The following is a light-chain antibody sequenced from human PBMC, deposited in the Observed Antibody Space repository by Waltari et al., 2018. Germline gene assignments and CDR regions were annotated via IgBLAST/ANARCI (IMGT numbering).Light chain of an antibody. CDR3: MQGIEYPWT. Sequence: DIVMTQTPLSLPVTLGEPASISCRSSQSLLDSEDGSTYLDWYLQKPGQSPQLLIYEVSNRASGVPDRFSGSGSDTDFTLKISRVEAEDVGVYYCMQGIEYPWTFGQGTKVEIK. CDR1: QSLLDSEDGSTY. J-gene: IGKJ1*01. CDR2: EVS. V-gene: IGKV2-40*01.